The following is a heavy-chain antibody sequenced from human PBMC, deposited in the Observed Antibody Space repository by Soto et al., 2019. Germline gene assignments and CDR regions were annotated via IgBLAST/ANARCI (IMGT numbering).Heavy chain of an antibody. CDR1: GYAFTNYA. D-gene: IGHD2-2*01. Sequence: ASVKVDCKSAGYAFTNYAIHWVRLAPGQGLEWMGWINAGNGNTKYSQKFQGRVTITRDTSASTAYMELSSLTSEDTAVYYCARGRSTPAAPSDYYYYMDVWGKGTTVTVSS. CDR2: INAGNGNT. CDR3: ARGRSTPAAPSDYYYYMDV. V-gene: IGHV1-3*01. J-gene: IGHJ6*03.